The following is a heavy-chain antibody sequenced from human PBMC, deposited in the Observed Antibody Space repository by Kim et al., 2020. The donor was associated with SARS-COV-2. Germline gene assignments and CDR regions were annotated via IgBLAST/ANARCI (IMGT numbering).Heavy chain of an antibody. CDR3: ARVAPARGSFDY. J-gene: IGHJ4*02. CDR1: GFTFSSYC. V-gene: IGHV3-7*03. Sequence: GGSLRLSCAASGFTFSSYCMPWVRQAPGKGLEWVANIKQDGSKKYYVDSVKGRFTISKDNAKNSLYLQMNSLRAEDTAVYYCARVAPARGSFDYWGQGILVTVSS. D-gene: IGHD3-16*01. CDR2: IKQDGSKK.